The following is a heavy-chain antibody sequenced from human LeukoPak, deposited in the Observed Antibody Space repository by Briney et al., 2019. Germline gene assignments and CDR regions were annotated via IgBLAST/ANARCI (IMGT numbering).Heavy chain of an antibody. V-gene: IGHV4-59*01. Sequence: SETLSLTCTVSGGSISSYYWRWIRQPPGKGLEWVGYIYYSGSTNYNPSLKSRVPISVDTSKNQFSLKLSSVTAADTAVYYCARDGIGADYYYYGMDVWGQGTTVTVSS. CDR2: IYYSGST. J-gene: IGHJ6*02. CDR3: ARDGIGADYYYYGMDV. CDR1: GGSISSYY. D-gene: IGHD6-25*01.